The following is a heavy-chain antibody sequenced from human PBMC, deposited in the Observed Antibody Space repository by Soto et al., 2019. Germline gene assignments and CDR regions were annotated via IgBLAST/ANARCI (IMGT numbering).Heavy chain of an antibody. J-gene: IGHJ6*02. CDR1: GGSISSGGYY. CDR3: AREDGYYYYGMDV. D-gene: IGHD4-17*01. CDR2: IYYSGST. V-gene: IGHV4-31*03. Sequence: SETLSLTCTVSGGSISSGGYYWSWIRQHPGKGLEWIGYIYYSGSTYYNPSLKSRVTISVDTSKNQFSLKLSSVTAADTAVYYCAREDGYYYYGMDVWGQGTTVAVSS.